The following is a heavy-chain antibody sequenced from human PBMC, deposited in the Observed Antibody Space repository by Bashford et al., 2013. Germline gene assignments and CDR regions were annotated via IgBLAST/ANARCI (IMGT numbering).Heavy chain of an antibody. D-gene: IGHD3-3*01. CDR2: VVPWNGNT. Sequence: WVRQAPGQALEWMGWVVPWNGNTHYAQKFQGRFTIIRDNSLSTTYMELSGLRSDDTAMYYCARSSLESDGXTYFDSWGQGPWSPSPQ. CDR3: ARSSLESDGXTYFDS. V-gene: IGHV1-45*01. J-gene: IGHJ4*02.